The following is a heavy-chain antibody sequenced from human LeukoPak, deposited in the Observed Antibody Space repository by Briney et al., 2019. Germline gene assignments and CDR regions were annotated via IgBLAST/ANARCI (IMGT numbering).Heavy chain of an antibody. V-gene: IGHV1-69*04. D-gene: IGHD3-22*01. Sequence: SVKVSCKASGGTFSSYTISWGRQAPGQGLEWMGRIIPILGIANYAQKFQGRVTITADKSTSTAYMELSSLRSEDTAVYYCARDGETYYYDSSGSPIWGQGTMVTVSS. CDR3: ARDGETYYYDSSGSPI. J-gene: IGHJ3*02. CDR1: GGTFSSYT. CDR2: IIPILGIA.